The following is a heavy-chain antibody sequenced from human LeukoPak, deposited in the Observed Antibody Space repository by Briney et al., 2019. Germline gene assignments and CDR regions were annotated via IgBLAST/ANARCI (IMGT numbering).Heavy chain of an antibody. CDR1: GGTFSSYA. CDR3: ARDHGDYGGGFDY. Sequence: SVKVSCKASGGTFSSYAISWVRQAPGQGLEWMGRIIPILGIANYAQKFQGRVTIIADKSTSTAYMELSSLRSEDTAVYYCARDHGDYGGGFDYWGQGTLVTVSS. CDR2: IIPILGIA. V-gene: IGHV1-69*04. D-gene: IGHD4-17*01. J-gene: IGHJ4*02.